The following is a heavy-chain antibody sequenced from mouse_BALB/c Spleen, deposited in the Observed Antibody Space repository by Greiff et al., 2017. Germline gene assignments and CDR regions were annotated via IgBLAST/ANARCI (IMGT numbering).Heavy chain of an antibody. D-gene: IGHD2-4*01. J-gene: IGHJ4*01. V-gene: IGHV1S81*02. CDR2: INPSNGGT. Sequence: QVQLQQSGAELVKPGASVKLSRKASGYTFTSYYMYWVKQRPGQGLEWIGEINPSNGGTNFNEKFKSKATLTVDKSSSTAYMQLSSLTSEDSAVYYCTRSYYDYDLNLYYYAMDYWGQGTSVTVSS. CDR3: TRSYYDYDLNLYYYAMDY. CDR1: GYTFTSYY.